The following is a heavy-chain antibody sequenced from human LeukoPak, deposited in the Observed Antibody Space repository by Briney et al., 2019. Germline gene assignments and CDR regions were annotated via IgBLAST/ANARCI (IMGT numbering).Heavy chain of an antibody. CDR1: GDNFNNYW. CDR2: IYPGDSDT. J-gene: IGHJ6*03. D-gene: IGHD7-27*01. CDR3: ASSALGNYYYMDV. Sequence: GESLKISCKGGGDNFNNYWIVWVRQMPGKGLEWMGIIYPGDSDTRYSPSFQGQVTISADKSISTAYLQWSSLKASDTAMYYCASSALGNYYYMDVWGKGTTVTVSS. V-gene: IGHV5-51*01.